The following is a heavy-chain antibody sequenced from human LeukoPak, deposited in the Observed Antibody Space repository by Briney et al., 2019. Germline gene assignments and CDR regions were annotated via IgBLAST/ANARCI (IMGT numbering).Heavy chain of an antibody. D-gene: IGHD1-1*01. CDR3: ARGERTGLDF. CDR1: GGSISSYY. J-gene: IGHJ4*02. V-gene: IGHV4-59*01. CDR2: IYYSRSI. Sequence: SETLSLTCTVSGGSISSYYWSWIRQPPGKGLEWIGYIYYSRSINYNPSLKSRVTISVDTSRNQFSLKLSSVTAADTAVYFCARGERTGLDFWGQGTLVTVSS.